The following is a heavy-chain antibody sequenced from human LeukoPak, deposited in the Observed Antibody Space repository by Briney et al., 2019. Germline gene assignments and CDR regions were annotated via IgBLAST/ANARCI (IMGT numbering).Heavy chain of an antibody. Sequence: ASVKVSCKASGYTFTGYYMHWVRQAPGQGLEWMGWINPNSGGTNYAQKFQGRVTMTRDTSISTAYMELSRLRSDDTAVYYCARDFWSGYYTNGMDVWGQGTTVTVSS. V-gene: IGHV1-2*02. CDR2: INPNSGGT. D-gene: IGHD3-3*01. CDR1: GYTFTGYY. CDR3: ARDFWSGYYTNGMDV. J-gene: IGHJ6*02.